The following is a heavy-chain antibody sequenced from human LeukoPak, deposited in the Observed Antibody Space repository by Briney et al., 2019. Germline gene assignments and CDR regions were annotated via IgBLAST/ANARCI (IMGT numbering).Heavy chain of an antibody. CDR1: GGSISSYY. D-gene: IGHD3-16*02. J-gene: IGHJ4*02. Sequence: SETLSLTCTVSGGSISSYYWSWIRQPPGKGLEWIGYIYYSGSTNYNPSLKSRVTISVDTSKNQFSLKLSSVTAADTAVYYCARAGGLRLGELSLYLDYWGQGTLVTVSS. CDR2: IYYSGST. V-gene: IGHV4-59*01. CDR3: ARAGGLRLGELSLYLDY.